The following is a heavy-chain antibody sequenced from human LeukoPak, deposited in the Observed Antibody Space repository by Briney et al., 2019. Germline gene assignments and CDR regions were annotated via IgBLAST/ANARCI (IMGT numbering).Heavy chain of an antibody. J-gene: IGHJ5*02. Sequence: SETLSLTCLVSGDSISTSSYYWGWIRQPPGKGLEWIASIHHNWNTYYNPSLKSRVIVSLDKSKNQFSLILRSVTAADTAVYYCTTDRGYYDTIGYTYNWFDPWGQGTLVTVSS. CDR1: GDSISTSSYY. D-gene: IGHD3-22*01. CDR2: IHHNWNT. V-gene: IGHV4-39*07. CDR3: TTDRGYYDTIGYTYNWFDP.